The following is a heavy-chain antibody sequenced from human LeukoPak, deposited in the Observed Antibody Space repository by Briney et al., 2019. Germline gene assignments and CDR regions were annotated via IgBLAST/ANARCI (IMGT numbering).Heavy chain of an antibody. J-gene: IGHJ5*02. Sequence: GGSLRLSCAASGFTFSSYGMHWVRQAPGKGLEWVAVISYDGSNKYYADSVKGRFTISRDNSKNALYLQMNSLRAEDTAVYYCAKDPGASVGATSVPWGQGTLVTVSS. CDR1: GFTFSSYG. V-gene: IGHV3-30*18. D-gene: IGHD1-26*01. CDR2: ISYDGSNK. CDR3: AKDPGASVGATSVP.